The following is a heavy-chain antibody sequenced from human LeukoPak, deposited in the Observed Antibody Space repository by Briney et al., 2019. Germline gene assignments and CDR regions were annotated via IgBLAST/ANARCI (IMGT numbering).Heavy chain of an antibody. Sequence: GRSLRLSCAASGFTFSFSGMYWVRQAPGKGLEWVAVISYDGSNKYYADSVKGRFTISRDNSKNTLYLQMNSLRAEDTAVYYCARPMTTVTIDAFDIWGQGTMVTVSS. CDR2: ISYDGSNK. CDR3: ARPMTTVTIDAFDI. V-gene: IGHV3-30*03. D-gene: IGHD4-17*01. CDR1: GFTFSFSG. J-gene: IGHJ3*02.